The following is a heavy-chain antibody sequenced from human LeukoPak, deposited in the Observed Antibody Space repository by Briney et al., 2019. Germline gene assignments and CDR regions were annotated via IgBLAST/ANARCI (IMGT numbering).Heavy chain of an antibody. CDR2: IYYSGST. Sequence: SETLSLTCTVSGGSISSYYWSWIRQPPGKGLEWIGYIYYSGSTNYNPSLKSRVTISVDTSKNQFSLKLSSVTAADTAVYYCARGRDGYNSYYYYYMDVWGKGTTVTISS. D-gene: IGHD5-24*01. CDR1: GGSISSYY. CDR3: ARGRDGYNSYYYYYMDV. V-gene: IGHV4-59*01. J-gene: IGHJ6*03.